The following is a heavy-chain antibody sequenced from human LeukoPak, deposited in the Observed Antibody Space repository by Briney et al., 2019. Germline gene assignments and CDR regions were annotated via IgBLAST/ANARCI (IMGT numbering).Heavy chain of an antibody. V-gene: IGHV3-74*01. Sequence: GGSLRLSCAGSGFTFNTYAMSWVRQAPGKGLEWVSRISRDGSITGYADSVKGRFTISRDNAKNTLYLQMNSLRAEDTAVYYCARHLNYYLDYWGQGTLVTVSS. CDR3: ARHLNYYLDY. CDR2: ISRDGSIT. CDR1: GFTFNTYA. D-gene: IGHD3-10*01. J-gene: IGHJ4*02.